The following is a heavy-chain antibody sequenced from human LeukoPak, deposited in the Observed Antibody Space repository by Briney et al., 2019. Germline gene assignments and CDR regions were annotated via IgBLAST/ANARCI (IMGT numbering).Heavy chain of an antibody. CDR3: GRSSRLWFGSSRYFDY. J-gene: IGHJ4*02. D-gene: IGHD3-10*01. V-gene: IGHV1-18*01. CDR2: ISAYNGNT. CDR1: GYTFTSYG. Sequence: ASVKVSCKASGYTFTSYGISWVRQAPGQGLEWMGWISAYNGNTNYAQKLQGRVTMTTDTSTSTAYMELRSLRSDDTAVYYCGRSSRLWFGSSRYFDYWGQGTLVTVSS.